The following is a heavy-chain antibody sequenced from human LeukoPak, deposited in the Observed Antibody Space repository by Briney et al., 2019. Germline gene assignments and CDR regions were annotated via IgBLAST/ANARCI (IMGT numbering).Heavy chain of an antibody. Sequence: ASVKVSCKASGYTFTSYDINWVRQATGQGLEWMGWMNPNSRNTGYAQKFQGRVTMTRNTSISTAYMELSSLRSDDTAVYYCARLTRFYYYFYGMDVWGQGTTVTGSS. J-gene: IGHJ6*02. V-gene: IGHV1-8*01. CDR3: ARLTRFYYYFYGMDV. CDR2: MNPNSRNT. CDR1: GYTFTSYD. D-gene: IGHD3-3*01.